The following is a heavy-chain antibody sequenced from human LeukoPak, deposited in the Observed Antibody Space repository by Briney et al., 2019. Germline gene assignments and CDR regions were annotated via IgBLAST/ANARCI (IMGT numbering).Heavy chain of an antibody. V-gene: IGHV5-51*01. Sequence: GESLKISCKGSGYTFTTYWIGWVRQMPGKGLEWMGIIYPGDSDTRYSPSFQGQVTISADKSISPAYLQWSSLEASDTAMYYCARQYRGVSVYFGYWGQGTLVTVSS. CDR3: ARQYRGVSVYFGY. CDR1: GYTFTTYW. CDR2: IYPGDSDT. D-gene: IGHD5-18*01. J-gene: IGHJ4*02.